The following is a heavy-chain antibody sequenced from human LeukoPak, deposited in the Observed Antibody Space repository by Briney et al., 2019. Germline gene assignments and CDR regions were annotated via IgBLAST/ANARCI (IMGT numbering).Heavy chain of an antibody. CDR1: GGTFSSYA. J-gene: IGHJ4*02. CDR3: ATQELLYCSGGSCSFDY. D-gene: IGHD2-15*01. Sequence: ASVKVSCKASGGTFSSYAISWVRQAPGQGLEWMGGIIPIFGTANYAQKFQGRVTITTDESTSTAYMELSSLRSEDTAVYHCATQELLYCSGGSCSFDYWGQGTLVTVSS. CDR2: IIPIFGTA. V-gene: IGHV1-69*05.